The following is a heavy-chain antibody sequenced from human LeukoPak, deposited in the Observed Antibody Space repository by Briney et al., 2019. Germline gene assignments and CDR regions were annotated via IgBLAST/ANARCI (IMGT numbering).Heavy chain of an antibody. D-gene: IGHD3-22*01. CDR2: AHYSGTT. CDR1: GYSLTNHY. Sequence: SETLSLTCAVSGYSLTNHYWIWIRQPPGKGLEWIGYAHYSGTTNYNPSLRSRVTISIDTSKNQFSLKLTSVTAADTAVYYCARRHSSGYMEYYYYMDVWGKGTTVTVSS. J-gene: IGHJ6*03. CDR3: ARRHSSGYMEYYYYMDV. V-gene: IGHV4-59*11.